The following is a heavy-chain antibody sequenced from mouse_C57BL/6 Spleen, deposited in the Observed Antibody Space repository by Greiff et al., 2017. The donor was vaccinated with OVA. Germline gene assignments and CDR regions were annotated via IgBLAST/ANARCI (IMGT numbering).Heavy chain of an antibody. CDR1: GYAFTNYL. V-gene: IGHV1-54*01. D-gene: IGHD1-1*01. J-gene: IGHJ2*01. CDR2: INPGSGGT. Sequence: VQLQQSGAELVRPGTSVKVSFKASGYAFTNYLIEWVKQRPGQGLEWIGVINPGSGGTNYNEKFKGKATLTADKSSSTAYMQLSSLTSEDAAVYFCARDYEDFDYWGQGTTLTVSS. CDR3: ARDYEDFDY.